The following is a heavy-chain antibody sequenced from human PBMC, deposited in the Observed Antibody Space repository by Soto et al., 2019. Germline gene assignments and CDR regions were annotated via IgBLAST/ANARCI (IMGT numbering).Heavy chain of an antibody. J-gene: IGHJ5*02. CDR1: GYTFTSYD. D-gene: IGHD6-6*01. V-gene: IGHV1-8*01. Sequence: QVQLVQSGAEVKKPGASVKVSCKASGYTFTSYDINWVRQATGQGLEWMGWMNPNSGNTGYAQKFQGRDTMTRNTTISTAYRELSSLKSEDTAVYYCARGWGSSSPKYNWFDPWVQGTLVTVSS. CDR3: ARGWGSSSPKYNWFDP. CDR2: MNPNSGNT.